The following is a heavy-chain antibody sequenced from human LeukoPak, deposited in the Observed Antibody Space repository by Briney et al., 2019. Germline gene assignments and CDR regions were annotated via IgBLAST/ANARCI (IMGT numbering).Heavy chain of an antibody. CDR2: IRSKAFGETA. V-gene: IGHV3-49*04. D-gene: IGHD7-27*01. Sequence: GGSLRLSCSASGFTFGSYAMHWDRQAPGKGLEWVGFIRSKAFGETAEYAASVKGRFTISRDDSKSIAYLQMNSLKTEDTAVYYCTRDRGSSTLGDYWGQGTLVTVSS. CDR1: GFTFGSYA. J-gene: IGHJ4*02. CDR3: TRDRGSSTLGDY.